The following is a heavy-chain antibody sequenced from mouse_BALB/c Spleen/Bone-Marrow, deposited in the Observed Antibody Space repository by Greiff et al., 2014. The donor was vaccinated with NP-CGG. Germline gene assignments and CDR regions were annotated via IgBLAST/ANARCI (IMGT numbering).Heavy chain of an antibody. J-gene: IGHJ2*01. Sequence: VKLMESGPGLVAPSQSLSITCTVSGFSLTDYGVSWIRQPPGKGLEWLGVIWGGGITYYNSALKSRLCISKDNSKSQVFLKMNSLQTDDTAMYYCAKLNWDEGDYWGQGTTLTVSS. CDR3: AKLNWDEGDY. V-gene: IGHV2-6-5*01. CDR1: GFSLTDYG. CDR2: IWGGGIT. D-gene: IGHD4-1*01.